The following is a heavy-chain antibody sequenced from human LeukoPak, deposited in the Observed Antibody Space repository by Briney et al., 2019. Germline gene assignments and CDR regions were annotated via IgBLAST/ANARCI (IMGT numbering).Heavy chain of an antibody. J-gene: IGHJ6*02. CDR1: GFTVSSNY. V-gene: IGHV3-53*05. D-gene: IGHD2-2*02. CDR3: ARGSIVVVPAAILSHYYYYGMDV. Sequence: PGGSLRLSCAASGFTVSSNYMSWVRQAPGKGLEWVSVIYSGGSTYYADSVKGRFTISRDNSKNTLYLQTNSLRAEDTAVYYCARGSIVVVPAAILSHYYYYGMDVWGQGTTVTVSS. CDR2: IYSGGST.